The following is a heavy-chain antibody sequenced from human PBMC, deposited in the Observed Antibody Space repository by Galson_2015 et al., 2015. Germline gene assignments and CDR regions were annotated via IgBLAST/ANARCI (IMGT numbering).Heavy chain of an antibody. V-gene: IGHV4-39*07. J-gene: IGHJ4*02. CDR3: ARGITVTKIRGNYFDY. CDR2: IYYSGST. Sequence: SETLSLTCAVSGGSISSSSYYWGWLRQPPGKGLEWIGSIYYSGSTYYNPSLKSRVTISVDTSKNQFSLELSSVTAADTAVYYCARGITVTKIRGNYFDYWGQGTLVTVSS. CDR1: GGSISSSSYY. D-gene: IGHD4-17*01.